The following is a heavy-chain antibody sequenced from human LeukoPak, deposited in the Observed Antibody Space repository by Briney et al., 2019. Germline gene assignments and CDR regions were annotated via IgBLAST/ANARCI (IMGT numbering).Heavy chain of an antibody. J-gene: IGHJ4*02. D-gene: IGHD3-9*01. Sequence: PGGSLRLSCAASGFTFSNAWMSWVRQAPGKGLEWVGRIKSKTDGGTTDYAAPVKGRFTISRDDSKNTLYLQMNSLKTENTAVYYCTTVWGDGNYDILTGYYSDYWGQGTLVTVSS. CDR2: IKSKTDGGTT. CDR1: GFTFSNAW. V-gene: IGHV3-15*01. CDR3: TTVWGDGNYDILTGYYSDY.